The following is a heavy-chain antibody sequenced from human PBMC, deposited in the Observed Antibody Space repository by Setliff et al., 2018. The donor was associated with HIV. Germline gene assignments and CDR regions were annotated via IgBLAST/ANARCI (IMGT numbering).Heavy chain of an antibody. V-gene: IGHV4-59*01. CDR3: ARVPPGFGESLFHCAMDV. D-gene: IGHD3-10*01. CDR2: IYYSGSV. J-gene: IGHJ6*02. Sequence: SETLSLTCTVSSGSSGSISSYYWSWIRQPPGKGLEWIGYIYYSGSVNYNPSPKSRVTISIDTSKNQFSLKLSSVTAADTALYYCARVPPGFGESLFHCAMDVWGQGTTVTVSS. CDR1: SGSSGSISSYY.